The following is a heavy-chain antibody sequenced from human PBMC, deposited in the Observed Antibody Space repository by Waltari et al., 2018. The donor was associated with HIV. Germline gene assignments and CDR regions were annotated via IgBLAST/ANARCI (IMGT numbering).Heavy chain of an antibody. D-gene: IGHD6-19*01. CDR1: GFIFPIYA. CDR2: ISYDGTNK. CDR3: AKSVNSAWHDFVG. V-gene: IGHV3-30*10. Sequence: QVHLVESGGGVVQRGRYLRLSCGTSGFIFPIYAMHWVRQAPGKGFEWVAVISYDGTNKYYTDSVNGRFTISRDNSKNTLSLQMNSLRPEDTAIYYCAKSVNSAWHDFVGWGQGTLVIISS. J-gene: IGHJ4*02.